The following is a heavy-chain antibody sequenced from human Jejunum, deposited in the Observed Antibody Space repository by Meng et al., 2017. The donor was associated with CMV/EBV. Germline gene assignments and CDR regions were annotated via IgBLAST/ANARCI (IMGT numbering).Heavy chain of an antibody. Sequence: TASGYPFTDYYMHWVRQAPGQGLEWVGTINPTGGSTTYAQKLQGRVAMTRDTFTGTVYLDLSSLRSEDTAVYYCARVGHSNSESFDFWGQGTLVTVSS. D-gene: IGHD4-11*01. CDR2: INPTGGST. V-gene: IGHV1-46*01. CDR3: ARVGHSNSESFDF. CDR1: GYPFTDYY. J-gene: IGHJ4*02.